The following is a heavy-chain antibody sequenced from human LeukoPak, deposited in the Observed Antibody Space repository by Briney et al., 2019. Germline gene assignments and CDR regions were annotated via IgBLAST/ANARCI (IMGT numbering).Heavy chain of an antibody. CDR3: ARNAPPGWYPDY. CDR2: IYYSGST. CDR1: GGSISSYY. J-gene: IGHJ4*02. V-gene: IGHV4-59*01. D-gene: IGHD2-15*01. Sequence: SETLSLTCTVSGGSISSYYWSWIRQPPGKGLEGIGYIYYSGSTNYNPSLKSRVTISVDTSKNQFSLKLSSVTAADTAVYYCARNAPPGWYPDYWGQGTLVTVSS.